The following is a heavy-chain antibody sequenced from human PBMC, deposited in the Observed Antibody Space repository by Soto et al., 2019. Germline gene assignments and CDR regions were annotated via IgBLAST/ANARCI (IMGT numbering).Heavy chain of an antibody. V-gene: IGHV3-23*01. CDR2: ISGRGDST. J-gene: IGHJ6*02. CDR3: TKGAGVYGMDV. CDR1: GFTFSNYA. D-gene: IGHD3-10*01. Sequence: VQLLESGGDLVQPGGSLRVSCAASGFTFSNYAMSWVRQAPGRGLEWVSSISGRGDSTYDADSVKGRFTISRDNSKNTLYLQMNSLRAEDTALYYCTKGAGVYGMDVWGQGTTVTVSS.